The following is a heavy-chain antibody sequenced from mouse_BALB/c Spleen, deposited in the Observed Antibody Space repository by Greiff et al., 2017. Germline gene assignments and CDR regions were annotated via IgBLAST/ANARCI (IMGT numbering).Heavy chain of an antibody. CDR3: ARFAAYYAMDY. CDR2: ISNGGGST. J-gene: IGHJ4*01. CDR1: GFTFSSYT. Sequence: EVKLQESGGGLVQPGGSLKLSCAASGFTFSSYTMSWVRQTPEKRLEWVAYISNGGGSTYYPDTVKGRFTISRDNAKNTLYLQMSSLKSEDTAMYYCARFAAYYAMDYWGQGTSVTVSS. V-gene: IGHV5-12-2*01.